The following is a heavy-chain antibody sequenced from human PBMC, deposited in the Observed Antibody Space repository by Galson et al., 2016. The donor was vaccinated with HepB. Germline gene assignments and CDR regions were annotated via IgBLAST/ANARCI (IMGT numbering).Heavy chain of an antibody. V-gene: IGHV3-30-3*02. CDR3: TKTGSGRYFDY. Sequence: SLRLSCAASGFTFTSRAMHWVRQAPGKGLEWVAVISYDGRKILYADSVRGRFSISRDNSKNTLFLQMNSLRAEDTAVYYCTKTGSGRYFDYWGQGTLVTVSS. CDR1: GFTFTSRA. D-gene: IGHD6-19*01. J-gene: IGHJ4*02. CDR2: ISYDGRKI.